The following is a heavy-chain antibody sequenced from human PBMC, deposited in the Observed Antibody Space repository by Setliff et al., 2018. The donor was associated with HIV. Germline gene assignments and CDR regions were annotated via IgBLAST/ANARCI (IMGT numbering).Heavy chain of an antibody. J-gene: IGHJ6*03. CDR3: AREREIVGAGNYMDV. Sequence: VASVKVSCKASGYTFSDYYMHWVQQAPGKGLEWMGRVDPEDGETNYAQKFQGRVTITADESTSTAYMELSSLRSEDTAVYYCAREREIVGAGNYMDVWGKGTTVTVSS. CDR2: VDPEDGET. CDR1: GYTFSDYY. D-gene: IGHD1-26*01. V-gene: IGHV1-69-2*01.